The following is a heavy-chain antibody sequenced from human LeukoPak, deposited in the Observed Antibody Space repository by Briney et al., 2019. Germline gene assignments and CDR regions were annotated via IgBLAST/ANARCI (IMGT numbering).Heavy chain of an antibody. D-gene: IGHD2-2*01. J-gene: IGHJ4*02. CDR1: GFTFSTYW. Sequence: GGSLRLSCAASGFTFSTYWMHWVRQAPGKGLVWVSHINTDGSSTTYADSVKGRFTISIDNAKNSLYLQMNSLRAEDTAVYYCANHLACGSTSCPPFDDWGQGTLVTVSS. CDR2: INTDGSST. V-gene: IGHV3-74*01. CDR3: ANHLACGSTSCPPFDD.